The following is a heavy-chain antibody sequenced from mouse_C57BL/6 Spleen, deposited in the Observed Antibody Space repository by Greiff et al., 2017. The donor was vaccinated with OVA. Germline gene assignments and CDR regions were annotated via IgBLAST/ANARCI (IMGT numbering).Heavy chain of an antibody. CDR2: IWSGGGT. J-gene: IGHJ2*01. Sequence: QVQLQQSGPGLVQPSQSLSITCTVSGFSLTSYGVHWVRQSPGKGLEWLGVIWSGGGTDYNAAFISRLSISKDNSKSQVFFKMNSLQADDTARDYCAREGYDPFDYWGQGTTLTVSS. V-gene: IGHV2-2*01. CDR3: AREGYDPFDY. CDR1: GFSLTSYG. D-gene: IGHD2-2*01.